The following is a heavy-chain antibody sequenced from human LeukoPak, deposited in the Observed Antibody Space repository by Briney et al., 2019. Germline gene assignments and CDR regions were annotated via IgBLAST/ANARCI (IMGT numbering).Heavy chain of an antibody. CDR3: ARVPDITARPCDT. D-gene: IGHD1-1*01. Sequence: SETLSLTCAVYGGSFSNYYWTWIRLTPGRGLEWIGEISHTGDIVNYKPSLRSRVTISVDSSKKQFSLKLTSVTAADTGVYYCARVPDITARPCDTWGPGTLVTVSS. CDR1: GGSFSNYY. V-gene: IGHV4-34*01. J-gene: IGHJ5*02. CDR2: ISHTGDI.